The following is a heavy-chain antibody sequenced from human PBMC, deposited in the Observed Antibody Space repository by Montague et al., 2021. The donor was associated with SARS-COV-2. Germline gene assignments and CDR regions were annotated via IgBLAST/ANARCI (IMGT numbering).Heavy chain of an antibody. J-gene: IGHJ4*02. CDR2: VYHTGST. CDR1: GVSISSGSYY. V-gene: IGHV4-61*01. D-gene: IGHD3-22*01. Sequence: SETLSLTCSVSGVSISSGSYYWIWVRQPPGKGLEWIGYVYHTGSTNYNPSLKSRVTLSIDTYKNQFSLNLTSVTAADTAVYYCVREKYYFDDSGSKWGQGSLVTV. CDR3: VREKYYFDDSGSK.